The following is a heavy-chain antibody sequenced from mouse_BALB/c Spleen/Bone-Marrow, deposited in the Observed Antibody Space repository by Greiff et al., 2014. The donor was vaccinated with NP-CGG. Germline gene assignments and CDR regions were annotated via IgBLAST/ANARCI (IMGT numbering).Heavy chain of an antibody. J-gene: IGHJ3*01. CDR3: ARWGITTGFAY. V-gene: IGHV14-3*02. CDR2: IDPANGNT. Sequence: EVQLQQSGAELVKPGASVKLSCTASGFNIKDTYMHWVKQRPEQGLEWIGRIDPANGNTKYDPKFQGKATITADTSSNTAYLQLSSLTSEYTAVYYCARWGITTGFAYWGQGTLVTVSA. D-gene: IGHD2-4*01. CDR1: GFNIKDTY.